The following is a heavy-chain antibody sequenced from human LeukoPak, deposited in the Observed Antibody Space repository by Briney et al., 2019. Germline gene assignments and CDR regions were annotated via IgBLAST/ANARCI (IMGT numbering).Heavy chain of an antibody. J-gene: IGHJ4*02. D-gene: IGHD5-12*01. CDR3: AKDPRRGYDARYFDY. CDR1: GFTFSSYA. Sequence: PGGSLRLSCAASGFTFSSYAMSWVRQAPGKGLESVSAISGSGGSTYYADSVKGRFTISRDNSKNTLYLQMNSLRAEDTAVYYCAKDPRRGYDARYFDYWGQGTLVTVSS. CDR2: ISGSGGST. V-gene: IGHV3-23*01.